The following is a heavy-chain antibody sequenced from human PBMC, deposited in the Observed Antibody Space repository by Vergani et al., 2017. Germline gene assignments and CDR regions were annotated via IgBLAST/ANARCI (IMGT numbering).Heavy chain of an antibody. CDR1: GFTFSSYS. CDR3: ARVETCGSCYGDYYYGMDV. CDR2: ISSSSSYI. Sequence: EVQLVESGGGLVKPGGSLRLSCAASGFTFSSYSMNWVRQAPGKGLEWVSSISSSSSYIYYADSVKGRFTISRDNAKNSLYLQMNSLRAEDTAVYYWARVETCGSCYGDYYYGMDVWGQGTTVTVSS. V-gene: IGHV3-21*01. D-gene: IGHD2-15*01. J-gene: IGHJ6*02.